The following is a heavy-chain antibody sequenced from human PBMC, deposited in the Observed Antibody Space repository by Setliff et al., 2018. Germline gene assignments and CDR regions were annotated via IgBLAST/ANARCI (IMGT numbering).Heavy chain of an antibody. CDR1: GYTFTSYG. CDR2: ISAYNGNT. J-gene: IGHJ6*03. Sequence: ASVKVSCKASGYTFTSYGISWVRQAPGQGLEWMGWISAYNGNTNYAQKLQGRVTMTTDTSTSTAYMELRSLRSDDTAVYYCASNALPHYDYSNYEGLYDYYYMDVWGKGTTVTVSS. D-gene: IGHD4-4*01. V-gene: IGHV1-18*01. CDR3: ASNALPHYDYSNYEGLYDYYYMDV.